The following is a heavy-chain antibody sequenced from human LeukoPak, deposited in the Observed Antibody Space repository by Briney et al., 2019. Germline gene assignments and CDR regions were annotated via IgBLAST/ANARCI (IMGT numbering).Heavy chain of an antibody. V-gene: IGHV3-21*04. CDR1: GFTFSSYS. Sequence: PGGSLRLSCAASGFTFSSYSMNWVRQAPGKGLEWVSSISSSSSYIYYADSVKGRFTISRDNAKNSLYLQMNSLRAEDTAVYYCARVLPWFGEATQRSSNWFDPWGQGTLVTVSS. CDR2: ISSSSSYI. J-gene: IGHJ5*02. D-gene: IGHD3-10*01. CDR3: ARVLPWFGEATQRSSNWFDP.